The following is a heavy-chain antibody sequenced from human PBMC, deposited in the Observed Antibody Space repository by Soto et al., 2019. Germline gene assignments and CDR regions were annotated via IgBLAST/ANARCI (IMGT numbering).Heavy chain of an antibody. V-gene: IGHV1-2*02. J-gene: IGHJ6*02. CDR1: GYTFPVSY. CDR3: ARESAGKTLYGMDV. D-gene: IGHD1-1*01. Sequence: QVQLVQSGAEVKKPGASVKVSCETSGYTFPVSYTHWLRQAPGQGLEWMGWINPNSGDTNYAHEFEGRFTMTRDSSAGTAYMELSGLRSDDTAVYFCARESAGKTLYGMDVWGQGTTVTVSS. CDR2: INPNSGDT.